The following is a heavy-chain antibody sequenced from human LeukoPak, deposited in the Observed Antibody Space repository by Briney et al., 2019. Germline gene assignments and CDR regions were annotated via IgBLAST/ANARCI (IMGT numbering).Heavy chain of an antibody. J-gene: IGHJ3*02. CDR2: INHSGST. CDR3: ARVTYYYDSSGYRFHDAFDI. V-gene: IGHV4-34*01. CDR1: GGSFSGYY. D-gene: IGHD3-22*01. Sequence: PSETLSLTCAVYGGSFSGYYWSWIRQPPGKGLEWIGEINHSGSTNYNPSLKSRVTISVDTSKNQFSLKLSSVTAADTAVHYCARVTYYYDSSGYRFHDAFDIWGQGTMVTVSS.